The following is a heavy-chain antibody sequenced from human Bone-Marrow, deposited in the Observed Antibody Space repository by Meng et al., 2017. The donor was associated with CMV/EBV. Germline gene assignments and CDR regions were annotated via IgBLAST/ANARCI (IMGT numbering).Heavy chain of an antibody. CDR1: GFTFSSYA. CDR3: ARDGGNCSSTSCSVYYYYGMDV. Sequence: GESLKISCAASGFTFSSYAMHWVRQAPGKGLEWVAVISYDGSNKYYADSVKGRFTISRDNSKNALYLQMNSLRAEDTAVYYCARDGGNCSSTSCSVYYYYGMDVWGQGTTVTGSS. D-gene: IGHD2-2*01. CDR2: ISYDGSNK. V-gene: IGHV3-30-3*01. J-gene: IGHJ6*01.